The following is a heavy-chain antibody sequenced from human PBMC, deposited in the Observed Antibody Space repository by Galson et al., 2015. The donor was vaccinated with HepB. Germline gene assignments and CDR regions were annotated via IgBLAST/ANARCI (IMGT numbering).Heavy chain of an antibody. J-gene: IGHJ4*02. CDR2: ISGSGGHT. V-gene: IGHV3-23*01. CDR3: LFNSSGYSFDY. D-gene: IGHD3-22*01. CDR1: GFTFSDYA. Sequence: SLRLSCAASGFTFSDYAMAWVRQAPGKGLEGVSGISGSGGHTYYAGSVKGRFTISRDNSNNTLHLQMNSLRVEDTAVYYCLFNSSGYSFDYWGQGTLVTVSS.